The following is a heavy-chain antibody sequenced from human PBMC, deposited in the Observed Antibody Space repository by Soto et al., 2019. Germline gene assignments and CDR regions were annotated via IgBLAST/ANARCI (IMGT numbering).Heavy chain of an antibody. D-gene: IGHD1-26*01. CDR3: TKEPRPLGRWLDY. CDR2: IKSKTDGGTT. CDR1: GFTFSNAW. Sequence: EVQLVESGGGLVKPGGSLRLSCAASGFTFSNAWMSWVRQAPGKGLEWVGRIKSKTDGGTTDYAAPVKGRFTISRDDSKNTLYLQMNSLKTEDTAVYYCTKEPRPLGRWLDYWGQGTLVTVSS. J-gene: IGHJ4*02. V-gene: IGHV3-15*01.